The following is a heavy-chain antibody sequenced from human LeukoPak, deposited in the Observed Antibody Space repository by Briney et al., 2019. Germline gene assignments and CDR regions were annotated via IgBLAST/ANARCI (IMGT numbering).Heavy chain of an antibody. J-gene: IGHJ4*02. CDR1: GFTFSSYA. Sequence: GRSLRLSCAASGFTFSSYAMHWVRQAPGKGLEWVAVISHDGSNKYYADSVKGRFTISRDNSKNTLYLQMNSLRAEDTAVYYCARDHYDILTGYYTGPPGLDYWGQGTLVTVSS. CDR2: ISHDGSNK. D-gene: IGHD3-9*01. V-gene: IGHV3-30-3*01. CDR3: ARDHYDILTGYYTGPPGLDY.